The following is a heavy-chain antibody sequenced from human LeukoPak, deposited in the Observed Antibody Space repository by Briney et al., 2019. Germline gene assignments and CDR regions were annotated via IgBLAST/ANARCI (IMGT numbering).Heavy chain of an antibody. J-gene: IGHJ5*02. Sequence: PSETLSLTCTVSGGSISSGGYYWSWIRQHPGKGLEWIGYIYYSGSTYYNPSLKSRVTISVDTSKNQFSLKLSSVTAADTAVYYCAKHQLFIQNCSSTSCYRKGNWFDPWGQGTLVTVSS. D-gene: IGHD2-2*01. CDR3: AKHQLFIQNCSSTSCYRKGNWFDP. CDR2: IYYSGST. CDR1: GGSISSGGYY. V-gene: IGHV4-31*03.